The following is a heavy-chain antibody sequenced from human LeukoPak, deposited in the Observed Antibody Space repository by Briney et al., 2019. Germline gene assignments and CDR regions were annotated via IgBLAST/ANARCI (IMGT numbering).Heavy chain of an antibody. Sequence: PGGSLRLSCAASGFTFASYSMNWVRQAPGKGLEWFSSISGDSTYIYNAGSVKGRFTISRDNAQASLYLQMNSLRADDAAVYYCARVSGRLERQSDLDYWGQGTLVIVSS. J-gene: IGHJ4*02. D-gene: IGHD1-1*01. CDR2: ISGDSTYI. CDR3: ARVSGRLERQSDLDY. CDR1: GFTFASYS. V-gene: IGHV3-21*01.